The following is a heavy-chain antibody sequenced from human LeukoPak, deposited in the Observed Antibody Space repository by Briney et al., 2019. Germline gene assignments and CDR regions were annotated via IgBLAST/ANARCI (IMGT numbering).Heavy chain of an antibody. V-gene: IGHV3-23*01. D-gene: IGHD3-22*01. Sequence: GGSLRLSCAVSGITLSNYGMSWVRQAPGKGLEWVAGISDSGGRTNYAVSVKGRFTISRDNPKNTLYLQMNSLRAEDTALYFCAKRGVVIRVILVGFHKEAYYFDSWGQGALVTVSS. J-gene: IGHJ4*02. CDR3: AKRGVVIRVILVGFHKEAYYFDS. CDR1: GITLSNYG. CDR2: ISDSGGRT.